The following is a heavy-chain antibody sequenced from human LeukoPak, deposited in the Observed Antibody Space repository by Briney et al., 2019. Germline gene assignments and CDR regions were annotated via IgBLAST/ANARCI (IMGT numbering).Heavy chain of an antibody. CDR1: GFTFSSYG. D-gene: IGHD6-13*01. V-gene: IGHV3-30*02. J-gene: IGHJ4*02. Sequence: PGGSLRLSCAASGFTFSSYGMHWVRQAPGKGLEWVAFIRYDGSNKYYADSVKGRFTISRDNSKNTLYLQMNSLRAEDTAVYYCAKDSEYSSSWYRMGGIDYWGQGTLVTVSS. CDR3: AKDSEYSSSWYRMGGIDY. CDR2: IRYDGSNK.